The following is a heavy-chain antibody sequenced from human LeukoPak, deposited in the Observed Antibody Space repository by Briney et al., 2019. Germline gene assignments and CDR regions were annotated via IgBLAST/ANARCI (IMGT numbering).Heavy chain of an antibody. J-gene: IGHJ3*02. Sequence: ASVKVSCKASGYTFTSYSMHWVLQAPGQGLEWMGVINPSGGSTSFAQKFQGRVTMTRDTSTSTVYMELSGLRSEDTAVYYCARDGHKYSVSYLDAFDIWGQGTMVTVSS. D-gene: IGHD1-26*01. CDR1: GYTFTSYS. CDR3: ARDGHKYSVSYLDAFDI. CDR2: INPSGGST. V-gene: IGHV1-46*01.